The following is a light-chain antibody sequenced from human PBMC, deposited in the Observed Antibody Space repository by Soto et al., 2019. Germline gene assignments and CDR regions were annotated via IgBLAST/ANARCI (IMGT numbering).Light chain of an antibody. Sequence: EIVLMQSPGTLSLSPGERATLSCRASQTVTNNYIAWYQQKPGQPPRLLIDDASNRASGIPDRFSGSGSGTDFTLTITRLEPEDFAVYYCQQCATSPLTFGQGTKVDIK. CDR2: DAS. CDR3: QQCATSPLT. J-gene: IGKJ1*01. CDR1: QTVTNNY. V-gene: IGKV3-20*01.